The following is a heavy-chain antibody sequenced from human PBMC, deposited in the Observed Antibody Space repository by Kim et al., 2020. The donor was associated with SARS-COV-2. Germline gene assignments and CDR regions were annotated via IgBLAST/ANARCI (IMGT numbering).Heavy chain of an antibody. J-gene: IGHJ3*02. Sequence: SETRSLTCTVSGGSISSYYWSWIRQPPGKGLEWIGYIYYSGSTNYNPSLKSRVTISVDTSKNQFSLKLSSVTAADTVVYYCARTRAVAGTANAFDIWGQGTMVTVSS. CDR2: IYYSGST. V-gene: IGHV4-59*08. CDR1: GGSISSYY. CDR3: ARTRAVAGTANAFDI. D-gene: IGHD6-19*01.